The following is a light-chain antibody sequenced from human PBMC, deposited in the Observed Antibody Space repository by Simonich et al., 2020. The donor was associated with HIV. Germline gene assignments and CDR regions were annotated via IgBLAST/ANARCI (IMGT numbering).Light chain of an antibody. V-gene: IGKV3-15*01. J-gene: IGKJ4*01. CDR2: GSS. CDR1: QSVSSA. Sequence: EIVMTQSPATLSVSPGERATLSCRASQSVSSALAWYQQKPGQAPRLLIYGSSTRATDIPARISGSGSGTEFTLTISSLQPDDSATYYCQQYNTYSLTFGGGTKVEIE. CDR3: QQYNTYSLT.